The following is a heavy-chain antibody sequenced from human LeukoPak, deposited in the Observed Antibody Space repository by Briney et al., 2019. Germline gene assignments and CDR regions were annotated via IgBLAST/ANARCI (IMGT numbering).Heavy chain of an antibody. Sequence: GASVKVSCKASGYTFTGYYMHWVRQAPGQGLEWMGRINPNSGGTNYAQKFQGRVTMTRDTSISTAYMELSSLRSEDTAVYYCARGDYYDSSGYLIDYWGQGTLVTVSS. J-gene: IGHJ4*02. CDR3: ARGDYYDSSGYLIDY. CDR2: INPNSGGT. D-gene: IGHD3-22*01. CDR1: GYTFTGYY. V-gene: IGHV1-2*06.